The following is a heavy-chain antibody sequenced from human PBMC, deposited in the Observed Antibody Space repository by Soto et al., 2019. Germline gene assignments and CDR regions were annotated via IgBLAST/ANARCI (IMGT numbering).Heavy chain of an antibody. D-gene: IGHD4-4*01. CDR2: INPNSGGT. CDR3: ARDWYTVTPKYYYGMDV. V-gene: IGHV1-2*04. CDR1: GGTFSSYA. J-gene: IGHJ6*02. Sequence: ASVKVSCKASGGTFSSYAISWVRQAPGQGLEWMGWINPNSGGTNYAQKFQGWVTINRETFHSTAYMELSRLRSDDTAVFFCARDWYTVTPKYYYGMDVWGQGTTVTVSS.